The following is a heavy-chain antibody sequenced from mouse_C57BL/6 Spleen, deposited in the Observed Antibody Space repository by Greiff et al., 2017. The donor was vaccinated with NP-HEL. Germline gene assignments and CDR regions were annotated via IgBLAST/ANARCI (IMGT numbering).Heavy chain of an antibody. Sequence: QVQLQQPGAELVRPGSSVKLSCKASGYTFTSYWMHWVKQRPIQGLEWIGNIDPSDSETHYNQKFKDKATLTVDKSSSTAYMQLSSLTSEDSAVYYCARDVDYDGGNYAMDYWGQGTSVTVSS. V-gene: IGHV1-52*01. J-gene: IGHJ4*01. CDR1: GYTFTSYW. CDR3: ARDVDYDGGNYAMDY. CDR2: IDPSDSET. D-gene: IGHD2-4*01.